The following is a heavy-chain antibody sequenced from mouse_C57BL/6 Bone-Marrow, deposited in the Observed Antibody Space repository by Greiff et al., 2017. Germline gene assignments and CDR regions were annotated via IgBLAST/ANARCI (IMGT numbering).Heavy chain of an antibody. J-gene: IGHJ4*01. D-gene: IGHD2-1*01. CDR1: GYAFSSYW. CDR3: ARILLWYFYAMDY. V-gene: IGHV1-80*01. Sequence: QVQLQQSGAELVKPGASVKISCKASGYAFSSYWMYWVKQRPGKGLEWIGQIYPGDGDTNYNGKFKGKATLTADKSSSTAYMQLSSLTSEDSAVYFCARILLWYFYAMDYWGQGTSVTVSS. CDR2: IYPGDGDT.